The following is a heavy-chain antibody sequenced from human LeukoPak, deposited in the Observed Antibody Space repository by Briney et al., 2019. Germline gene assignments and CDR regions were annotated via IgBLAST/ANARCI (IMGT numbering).Heavy chain of an antibody. CDR3: AVGSGSYYYYMDV. Sequence: SETLSLTCTVSGGSISSYYWSWIRQPAGKGLEWIGYIYYSGSTNYNPSLKSRVTISVDASKNQFSLKLSSVTAADTAVYYCAVGSGSYYYYMDVWGKGTTVTISS. D-gene: IGHD3-10*01. CDR2: IYYSGST. CDR1: GGSISSYY. J-gene: IGHJ6*03. V-gene: IGHV4-59*01.